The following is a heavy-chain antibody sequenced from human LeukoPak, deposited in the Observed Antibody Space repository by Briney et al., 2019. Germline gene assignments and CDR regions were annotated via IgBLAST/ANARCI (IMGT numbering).Heavy chain of an antibody. D-gene: IGHD3-3*01. CDR3: ASMSGYYPSYYFDY. V-gene: IGHV1-18*01. CDR2: ISAYNGNI. Sequence: ASVTVSCKASGYTFISYGITWVRQAPGQGLEWLGWISAYNGNIDYAQKLRGRVTLTTDTSTSTAYMEVRSLRSDDTAVYYCASMSGYYPSYYFDYWGQGTLVTVSS. CDR1: GYTFISYG. J-gene: IGHJ4*02.